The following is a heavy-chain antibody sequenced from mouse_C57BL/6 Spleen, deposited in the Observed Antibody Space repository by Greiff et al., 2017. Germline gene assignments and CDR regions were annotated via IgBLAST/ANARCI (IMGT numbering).Heavy chain of an antibody. CDR1: GYTFTDYN. J-gene: IGHJ4*01. D-gene: IGHD1-1*01. Sequence: EVHLVESGPELVKPGASVKMSCKASGYTFTDYNMHWVKQSHGKSLEWIGYINPNNGGTSYNQKFKGKATLTVNKSSSTAYMELRSLTSEDSAVYYCARDYYGSSSYAMDYWGQGTSVTVSS. CDR3: ARDYYGSSSYAMDY. V-gene: IGHV1-22*01. CDR2: INPNNGGT.